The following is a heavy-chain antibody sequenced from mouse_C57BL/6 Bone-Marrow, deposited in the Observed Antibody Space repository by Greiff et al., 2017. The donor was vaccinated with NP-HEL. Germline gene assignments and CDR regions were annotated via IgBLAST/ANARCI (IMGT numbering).Heavy chain of an antibody. V-gene: IGHV7-3*01. Sequence: EVQLVESGGGLVQPGGSLSLSGAASGFTFPDYYMSWFRQPPGRALKWWGFIRNKANGYTTEYSASVKCRLTISRDNSQSILYLQMNALRAEDSATYYCARYYYGSRNYFDYWGQGTTLTVSS. CDR2: IRNKANGYTT. CDR1: GFTFPDYY. J-gene: IGHJ2*01. CDR3: ARYYYGSRNYFDY. D-gene: IGHD1-1*01.